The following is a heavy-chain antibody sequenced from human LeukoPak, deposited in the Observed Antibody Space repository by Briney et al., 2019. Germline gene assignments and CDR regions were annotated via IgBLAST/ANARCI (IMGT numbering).Heavy chain of an antibody. D-gene: IGHD2-2*01. J-gene: IGHJ1*01. CDR1: GFTFSDYT. V-gene: IGHV3-21*01. CDR2: ISSSSTYI. Sequence: GSLRLSCAASGFTFSDYTMNWVRQAPGKGLEWVSSISSSSTYIYYADSVKGRFTISRDNAKNSLYLQMNSLRAEDTAVYYCARDRSTHAEYFQHWGQGTLVTVSS. CDR3: ARDRSTHAEYFQH.